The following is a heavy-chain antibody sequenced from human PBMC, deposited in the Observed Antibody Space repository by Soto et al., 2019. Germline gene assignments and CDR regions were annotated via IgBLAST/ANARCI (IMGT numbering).Heavy chain of an antibody. V-gene: IGHV5-51*01. CDR2: IYPGDSDT. CDR1: GYAFSSYW. Sequence: GESLKIACQGSGYAFSSYWIAWVRQMPGKGLEWMGIIYPGDSDTRYSPSFQGQVTISVDKSITTAYLQWSSLKASDTAMYYCARGYCTATICDPWFDPWGQGTLVTVSS. CDR3: ARGYCTATICDPWFDP. J-gene: IGHJ5*02. D-gene: IGHD2-8*02.